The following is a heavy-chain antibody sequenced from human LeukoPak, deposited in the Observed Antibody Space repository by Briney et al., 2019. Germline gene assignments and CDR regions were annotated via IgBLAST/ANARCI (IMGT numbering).Heavy chain of an antibody. CDR1: GGSFSGYY. D-gene: IGHD3-10*01. CDR2: INRSGST. V-gene: IGHV4-34*01. Sequence: SETLSLTCAVYGGSFSGYYWSWIRQPPGKGLEWIGEINRSGSTNYNPSLKSRVTISVDTSKNQFSLKLSSVTAADTAVYYCARVLLWFGEYGYWGQGTLVTVSS. CDR3: ARVLLWFGEYGY. J-gene: IGHJ4*02.